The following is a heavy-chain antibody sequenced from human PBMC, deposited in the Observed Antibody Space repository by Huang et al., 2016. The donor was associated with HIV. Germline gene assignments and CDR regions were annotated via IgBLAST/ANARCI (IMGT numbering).Heavy chain of an antibody. V-gene: IGHV3-30*04. CDR1: GFPLRSYA. D-gene: IGHD3-10*01. J-gene: IGHJ4*02. CDR2: ISYDGSNQ. Sequence: QERLVESGGGVVQPGRSLRLSCAASGFPLRSYAMLWFRQARGKGMEGVAFISYDGSNQHYVDSGKGRFTISRDNSKKMLYLQMNSLRMGDTAVYYCARGSAGVLWFGEMWGQGTLVTVSS. CDR3: ARGSAGVLWFGEM.